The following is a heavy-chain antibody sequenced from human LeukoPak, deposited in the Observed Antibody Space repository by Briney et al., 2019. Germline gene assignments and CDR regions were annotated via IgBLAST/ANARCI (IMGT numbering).Heavy chain of an antibody. D-gene: IGHD4-23*01. Sequence: KTSETLSLTCAVYGGSFSGYYWSWIRQPPGKGLGWIGEINHSGSTNYNPSLKSRVTISVDTSKNQFSLKLSSVTAADTAVYYCARAWAVYGGKGNWFDPWGQGTLVTVSS. V-gene: IGHV4-34*01. J-gene: IGHJ5*02. CDR3: ARAWAVYGGKGNWFDP. CDR1: GGSFSGYY. CDR2: INHSGST.